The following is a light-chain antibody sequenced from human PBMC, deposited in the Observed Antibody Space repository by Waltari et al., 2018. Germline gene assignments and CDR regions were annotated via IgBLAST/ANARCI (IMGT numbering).Light chain of an antibody. CDR3: SSYMGTTTLDL. CDR2: DVT. V-gene: IGLV2-14*03. J-gene: IGLJ2*01. CDR1: SSDVGSYNY. Sequence: QSALTQPASVSGSPGQSITISCTGTSSDVGSYNYVSWYQQHPGKAPKLIIYDVTNRPAVVSNRFSGAKSGNTAALTISGLQAEDEADYYCSSYMGTTTLDLFAGGTSLTVL.